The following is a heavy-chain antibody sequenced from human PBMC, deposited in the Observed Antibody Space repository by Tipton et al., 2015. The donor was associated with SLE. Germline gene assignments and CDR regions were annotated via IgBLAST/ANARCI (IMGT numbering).Heavy chain of an antibody. D-gene: IGHD5-24*01. V-gene: IGHV3-21*01. CDR1: GFTFSSHS. Sequence: SLRLSCAASGFTFSSHSMNRVRQAPGKGLEWVSSITTTSTSIYYAFSVKGRFTISRDNARNSLFLQMNSLRAEDTAIYYCARVRRHGYNYGAFDIWGQGTMVTVSS. CDR3: ARVRRHGYNYGAFDI. J-gene: IGHJ3*02. CDR2: ITTTSTSI.